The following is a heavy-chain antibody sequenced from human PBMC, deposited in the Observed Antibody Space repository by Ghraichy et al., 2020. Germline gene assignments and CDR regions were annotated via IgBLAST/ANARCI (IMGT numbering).Heavy chain of an antibody. CDR2: IRGSGGNT. CDR1: GFAFGTFG. J-gene: IGHJ4*02. D-gene: IGHD3-3*01. Sequence: GGSLRLSCAASGFAFGTFGMSWVRQAPGKGLEWVSTIRGSGGNTYYAVSVKGRFTISRDTSRNTLYLEMNSLRAEDTAICYCARGIYDLDNWGQGTLVTVSS. CDR3: ARGIYDLDN. V-gene: IGHV3-23*01.